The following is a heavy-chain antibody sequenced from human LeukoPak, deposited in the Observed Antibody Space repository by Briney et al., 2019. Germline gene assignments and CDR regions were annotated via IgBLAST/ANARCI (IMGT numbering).Heavy chain of an antibody. CDR3: TKARDDYGVDTIDS. CDR2: ISYDGSNK. CDR1: GFTFSSYG. D-gene: IGHD3-3*01. J-gene: IGHJ4*02. V-gene: IGHV3-30*18. Sequence: GGSLRLSCAASGFTFSSYGMHWVRQAPGKGLEWVAVISYDGSNKYYADSVKGRFTISRDNSKNTVYLQMNSLRAEDTAIYYCTKARDDYGVDTIDSWGQGTLVTVSS.